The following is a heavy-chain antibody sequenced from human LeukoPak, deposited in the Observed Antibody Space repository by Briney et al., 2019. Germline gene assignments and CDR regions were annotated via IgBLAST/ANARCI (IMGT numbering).Heavy chain of an antibody. CDR3: ARRYGP. D-gene: IGHD3-16*01. J-gene: IGHJ4*02. CDR1: GGSISGSSYY. Sequence: SETLSLTCTVSGGSISGSSYYWGWIRQPPGKGLEWTGSIYYSGSTYCNPSLKSRVTISVDTSKNQFSLKLNSVTATDTAVYYCARRYGPWGQGTLVTVSS. V-gene: IGHV4-39*01. CDR2: IYYSGST.